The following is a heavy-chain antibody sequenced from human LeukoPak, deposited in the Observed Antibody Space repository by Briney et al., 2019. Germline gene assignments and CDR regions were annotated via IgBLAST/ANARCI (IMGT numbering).Heavy chain of an antibody. Sequence: GGSLRLSCAASGFTFSSYGMHWVRQAPGKGLEWVAVISYDGSNKYYADSVKGRFTISRDNSKNTVYLQMNSLRAEDTAVYYCAKDYASYAAMVGYYFDYWGQGTLVTVSS. V-gene: IGHV3-30*18. CDR2: ISYDGSNK. CDR1: GFTFSSYG. CDR3: AKDYASYAAMVGYYFDY. J-gene: IGHJ4*02. D-gene: IGHD5-18*01.